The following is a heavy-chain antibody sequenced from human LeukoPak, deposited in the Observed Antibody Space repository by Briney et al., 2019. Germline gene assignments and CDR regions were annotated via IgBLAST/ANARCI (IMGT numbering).Heavy chain of an antibody. V-gene: IGHV3-48*03. CDR3: ARDEVVVTAMLDY. J-gene: IGHJ4*02. CDR1: GFTFSSYE. Sequence: GGSLRLSCAASGFTFSSYEMNWVRQAPGKGLEWVSYIGSSGSTIYYADSVKGRFTISRDNAKNSLYLQMNSLRAEDTAVYYCARDEVVVTAMLDYWGQGTLVTVSS. CDR2: IGSSGSTI. D-gene: IGHD2-21*02.